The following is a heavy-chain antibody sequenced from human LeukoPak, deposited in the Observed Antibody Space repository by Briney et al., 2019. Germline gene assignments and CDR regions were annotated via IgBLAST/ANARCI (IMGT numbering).Heavy chain of an antibody. CDR1: GFTLNSCA. D-gene: IGHD6-6*01. V-gene: IGHV3-64*01. CDR3: ARVRGSSWSFYYMDV. J-gene: IGHJ6*03. CDR2: LSSDGVST. Sequence: GGSLRLSCAASGFTLNSCAMDWVRQAPGKGLEFVSGLSSDGVSTYYANSVRGRFTISRDDFKNTLYLQMGSLTTEDLGVYYCARVRGSSWSFYYMDVWGKGTTVTVSS.